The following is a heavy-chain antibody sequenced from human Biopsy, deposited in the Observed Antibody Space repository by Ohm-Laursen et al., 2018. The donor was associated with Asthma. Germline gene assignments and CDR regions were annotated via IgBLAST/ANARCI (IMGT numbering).Heavy chain of an antibody. CDR1: PGSFSGFF. V-gene: IGHV4-34*01. CDR3: ARAVSSSSYWYFDL. CDR2: IYYSGRT. Sequence: SDTLSLTCDVYPGSFSGFFWTWIRQSPGKGLEWIGSIYYSGRTYYNPSLESRVTISADTSKNPFSLKVTSVTAADTAVYYCARAVSSSSYWYFDLWGRGDLVTVSS. D-gene: IGHD6-6*01. J-gene: IGHJ2*01.